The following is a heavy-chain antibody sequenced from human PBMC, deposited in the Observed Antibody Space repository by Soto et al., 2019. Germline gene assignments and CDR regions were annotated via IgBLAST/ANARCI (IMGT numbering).Heavy chain of an antibody. CDR2: TNSDGSGT. CDR1: GFTFSRYW. Sequence: EVQLVESGGGLIQPGGSLRLSCAASGFTFSRYWMHWVRRAPGEGPVWVAHTNSDGSGTSYADSVAGRFTISRDNPKDTLYPQKDSLTAEDTAVYSCAKDYPSLGIDYWGQGTLVTVSS. D-gene: IGHD3-16*01. V-gene: IGHV3-74*01. CDR3: AKDYPSLGIDY. J-gene: IGHJ4*02.